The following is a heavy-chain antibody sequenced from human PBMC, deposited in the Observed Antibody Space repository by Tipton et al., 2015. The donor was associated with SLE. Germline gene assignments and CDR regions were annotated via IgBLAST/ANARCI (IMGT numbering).Heavy chain of an antibody. D-gene: IGHD2-15*01. J-gene: IGHJ4*02. V-gene: IGHV3-74*01. CDR3: TRGIDPGSSRISDY. Sequence: SLRLSCVASGFNFGAYWMHWVRQAPGKGLVWISRTNQDGAIRSYEDSVKGRFIISRDNSKSTLYLQMNNVRVEDTALYYCTRGIDPGSSRISDYWGQGTMVSASS. CDR2: TNQDGAIR. CDR1: GFNFGAYW.